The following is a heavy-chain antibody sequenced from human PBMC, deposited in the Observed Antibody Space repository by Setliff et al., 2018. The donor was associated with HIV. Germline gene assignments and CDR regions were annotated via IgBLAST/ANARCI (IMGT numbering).Heavy chain of an antibody. J-gene: IGHJ3*01. V-gene: IGHV4-61*02. CDR3: ARVQMAYAAFDV. CDR2: IYSNGRT. CDR1: GGSITSGSYY. D-gene: IGHD4-17*01. Sequence: PSETLSLTCTVSGGSITSGSYYWSWIRQPAGKRLEWIGRIYSNGRTTHNPSLKSRVTISRDTSENQFSLRLSSVTAADTAVYYCARVQMAYAAFDVWGQGTMVTVSS.